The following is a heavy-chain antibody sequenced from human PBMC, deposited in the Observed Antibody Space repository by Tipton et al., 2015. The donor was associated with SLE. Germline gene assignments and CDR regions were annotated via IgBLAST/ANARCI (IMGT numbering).Heavy chain of an antibody. V-gene: IGHV4-61*09. CDR1: GGSITNTNYY. CDR2: TFTSGAT. J-gene: IGHJ4*02. Sequence: TLSLTCTVSGGSITNTNYYWSWIRQPAGKELEWIGHTFTSGATNYNPSLKSRVTISVDTSNNQFSLKLTSVTATDTAVYYCARRHYSGPFDSWGQGTLVTVSS. CDR3: ARRHYSGPFDS. D-gene: IGHD5-12*01.